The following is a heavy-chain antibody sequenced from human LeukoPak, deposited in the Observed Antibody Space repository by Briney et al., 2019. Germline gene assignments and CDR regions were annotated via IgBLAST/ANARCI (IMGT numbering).Heavy chain of an antibody. CDR3: ARVGATSHGIFYYYYYYMDV. J-gene: IGHJ6*03. Sequence: SETLSLTCTVSGGSISPYYWSWIRQPPGKGLEWIGYVHDTGSTDYNPSLKSRVTISLDTSKSQFSLKLSSVTAADTVAYYCARVGATSHGIFYYYYYYMDVWGKGTTVTVSS. CDR1: GGSISPYY. V-gene: IGHV4-59*08. D-gene: IGHD1-26*01. CDR2: VHDTGST.